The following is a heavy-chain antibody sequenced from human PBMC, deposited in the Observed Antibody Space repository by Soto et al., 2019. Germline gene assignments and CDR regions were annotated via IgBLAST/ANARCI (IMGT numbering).Heavy chain of an antibody. CDR2: ISSSGSTI. CDR3: ARDSALLWCEEDYYGMDV. D-gene: IGHD3-10*01. CDR1: GFTFSSYE. J-gene: IGHJ6*02. V-gene: IGHV3-48*03. Sequence: GGSLRLSCAASGFTFSSYEMNWVRQAPGKGLEWVSYISSSGSTIYYADSVKGRFTISRYNAKNSLYLQMNSLRAEDTAVYYCARDSALLWCEEDYYGMDVWGQGTTVTVS.